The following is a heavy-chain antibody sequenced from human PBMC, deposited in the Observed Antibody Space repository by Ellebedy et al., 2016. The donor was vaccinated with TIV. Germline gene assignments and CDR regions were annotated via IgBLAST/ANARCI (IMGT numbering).Heavy chain of an antibody. CDR1: GGSISSYY. Sequence: MPSETLSLTCTVSGGSISSYYWSWIRQPPGKGLEWIGYISYSGSTNYNPSLKSRVTISVDTSKNQFSLKLSSVTAADTAVYYCARYSVPKGTYDIWGQGTLVTVSS. J-gene: IGHJ3*02. CDR2: ISYSGST. D-gene: IGHD5/OR15-5a*01. CDR3: ARYSVPKGTYDI. V-gene: IGHV4-59*08.